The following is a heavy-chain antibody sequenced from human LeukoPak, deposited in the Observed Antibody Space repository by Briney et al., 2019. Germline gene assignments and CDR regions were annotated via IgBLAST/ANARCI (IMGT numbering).Heavy chain of an antibody. D-gene: IGHD3-3*01. CDR3: ARGLRFLEWFRPIHAFDI. CDR2: IYYSGST. Sequence: SETLSLTCTVSGGSISSSSYYWGWIRQPPGKGLEWIGSIYYSGSTYYNPSLKSRVTISVDTSKNQFSLKLSSVTAADTAVYYCARGLRFLEWFRPIHAFDIWGQGTMVTVSS. CDR1: GGSISSSSYY. J-gene: IGHJ3*02. V-gene: IGHV4-39*07.